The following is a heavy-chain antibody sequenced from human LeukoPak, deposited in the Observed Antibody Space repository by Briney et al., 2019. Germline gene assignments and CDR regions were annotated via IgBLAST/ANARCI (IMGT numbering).Heavy chain of an antibody. V-gene: IGHV1-69*04. CDR2: IIPILGIA. J-gene: IGHJ3*02. CDR1: GGTFSSYA. Sequence: SVKVSCKASGGTFSSYAISWVRQAPGQGLEWMGRIIPILGIANYAQKFQGRVTITADKSTSTAYMELSSLRSEDTAVYYCALAPYCGGDCGEAFGIWGQGTMVTVSS. CDR3: ALAPYCGGDCGEAFGI. D-gene: IGHD2-21*02.